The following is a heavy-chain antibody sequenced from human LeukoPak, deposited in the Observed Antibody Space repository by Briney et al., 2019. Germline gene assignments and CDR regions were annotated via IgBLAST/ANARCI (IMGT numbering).Heavy chain of an antibody. V-gene: IGHV3-30*04. CDR1: GFTFSSYA. D-gene: IGHD3-22*01. CDR2: ISYDGSNK. J-gene: IGHJ4*02. CDR3: ARDPDSSGYYQYYFDY. Sequence: QPGRSLRLSCAASGFTFSSYAMHWVRQAPGKGLEWVAVISYDGSNKCYADSVKGRFTISRDNSKNTLYLQMNSLRAEDTAVYYCARDPDSSGYYQYYFDYWGQGTLVTVSS.